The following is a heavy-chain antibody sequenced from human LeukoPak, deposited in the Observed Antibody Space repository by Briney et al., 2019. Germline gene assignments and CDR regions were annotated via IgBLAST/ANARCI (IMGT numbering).Heavy chain of an antibody. Sequence: GGSLRLSCAASGFTFSSYSMNWVRQAPGKGLEWVSSISSSSSYIYYADSVKGRFTISRDNAKNSLYLQMNSLRAEDTAVYYCARVDDDLWSGQHYYYYGMDVWGQGTTVTVSS. D-gene: IGHD3-3*01. CDR1: GFTFSSYS. CDR3: ARVDDDLWSGQHYYYYGMDV. CDR2: ISSSSSYI. J-gene: IGHJ6*02. V-gene: IGHV3-21*01.